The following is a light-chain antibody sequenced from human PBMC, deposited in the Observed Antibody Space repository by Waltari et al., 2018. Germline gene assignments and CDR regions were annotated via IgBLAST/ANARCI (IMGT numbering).Light chain of an antibody. V-gene: IGLV2-8*01. CDR3: TSYAGSHNWV. J-gene: IGLJ2*01. CDR2: EVT. CDR1: SSDVRGSNY. Sequence: ALTQPPSASGSPGQSVPIPCTGTSSDVRGSNYVSWYQHHPGKAPKLMISEVTKRPSGVPDRFSGSKSGNTASLTVSGLQADDEADYYCTSYAGSHNWVFGGGTKLTVL.